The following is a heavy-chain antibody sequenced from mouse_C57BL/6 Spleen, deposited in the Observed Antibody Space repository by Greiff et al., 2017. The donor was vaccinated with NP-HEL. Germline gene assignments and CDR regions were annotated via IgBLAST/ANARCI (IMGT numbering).Heavy chain of an antibody. CDR1: GFNIKDDY. J-gene: IGHJ3*01. CDR2: IDPENGDT. CDR3: TRELGLFAY. D-gene: IGHD4-1*01. Sequence: EVQLQQSGAELVRPGASVKLSCTASGFNIKDDYMHWVKQRPEQGLEWIGWIDPENGDTEYASKFQGKATITADTSSNTAYLQLSSLTSEDTAVYYCTRELGLFAYWGQGTLVTVSA. V-gene: IGHV14-4*01.